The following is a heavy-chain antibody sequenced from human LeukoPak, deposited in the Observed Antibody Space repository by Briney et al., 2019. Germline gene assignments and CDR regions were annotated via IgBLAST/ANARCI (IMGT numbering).Heavy chain of an antibody. CDR1: GFTFGDYA. CDR2: IRSKAYGGTT. V-gene: IGHV3-49*04. Sequence: GGSLRLSCTASGFTFGDYAMSWVRQAPGKGLEWVGFIRSKAYGGTTEYAASVKGRFTISRDDSKSIAYLQMNSLKTEDTAVYYCTREGLWFGELLHYWGQGTLVTVSS. D-gene: IGHD3-10*01. CDR3: TREGLWFGELLHY. J-gene: IGHJ4*02.